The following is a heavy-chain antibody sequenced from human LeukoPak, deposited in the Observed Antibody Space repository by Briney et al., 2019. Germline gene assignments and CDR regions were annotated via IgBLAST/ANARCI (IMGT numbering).Heavy chain of an antibody. CDR3: ARVRYYDRSGDPFDY. D-gene: IGHD3-22*01. V-gene: IGHV1-69*04. J-gene: IGHJ4*02. CDR1: GGTFSSYA. Sequence: SVKVSCKASGGTFSSYAISWVRQAPGQGLEWMGRIIPIFGIANYAQKFQGRVTITADKSTSTAYMELSSLRSEDTAVYCCARVRYYDRSGDPFDYWGQGTLVTVSS. CDR2: IIPIFGIA.